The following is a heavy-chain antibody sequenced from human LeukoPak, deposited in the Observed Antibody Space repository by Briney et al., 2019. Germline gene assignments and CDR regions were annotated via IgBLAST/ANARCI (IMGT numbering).Heavy chain of an antibody. J-gene: IGHJ4*02. Sequence: SETLSLTCTVSGGSISSSSYYWGWSRQPPGKGLEWIGSIYYSGSTYYNPSLKSRVTISVDTSKNQFSLKLSSVTAADTAVYYCATGNYYDSSSLDYWGQGTLVTVSS. CDR3: ATGNYYDSSSLDY. D-gene: IGHD3-22*01. CDR2: IYYSGST. V-gene: IGHV4-39*01. CDR1: GGSISSSSYY.